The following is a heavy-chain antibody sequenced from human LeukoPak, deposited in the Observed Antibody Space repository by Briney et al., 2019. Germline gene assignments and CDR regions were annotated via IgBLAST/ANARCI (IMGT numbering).Heavy chain of an antibody. J-gene: IGHJ5*01. V-gene: IGHV3-74*01. D-gene: IGHD3-10*02. CDR2: INPDESDK. Sequence: GGALRLSCAASRFTFSVHWMHWVRQAPGKGLEWVSRINPDESDKAYADSVKGRFTISRDNAKNTLYLQMNSLRDEDTAVYYCARDRVATIFTYHPMFDSWGPGTLVTVSS. CDR1: RFTFSVHW. CDR3: ARDRVATIFTYHPMFDS.